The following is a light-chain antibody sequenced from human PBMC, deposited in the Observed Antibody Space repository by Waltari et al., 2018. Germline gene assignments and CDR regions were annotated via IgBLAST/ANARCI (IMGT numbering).Light chain of an antibody. Sequence: DIVMTQSPLSLPVTPGESASISCRSSQSLLHTNGYNLLDWYLQKPGQSPQLLIYFGSNRASGVPDRFSGSGSGRDFTLKISRVEAEDVGVYYCMQALQTPWTFGQGTKVEIK. CDR3: MQALQTPWT. J-gene: IGKJ1*01. CDR2: FGS. CDR1: QSLLHTNGYNL. V-gene: IGKV2-28*01.